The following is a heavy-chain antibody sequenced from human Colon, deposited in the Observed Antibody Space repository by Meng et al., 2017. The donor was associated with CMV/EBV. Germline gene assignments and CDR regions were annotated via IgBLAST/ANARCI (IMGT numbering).Heavy chain of an antibody. J-gene: IGHJ4*02. CDR1: GFNFDNCA. CDR3: VKDIRSGATRDFDH. V-gene: IGHV3-9*01. Sequence: GGSLRLSCAASGFNFDNCAMHWVRHPPGKGLEWVSSITWNSGTLAYADSVKGRFTISRDNAKNSLYLQMNSLRAEDTALYYCVKDIRSGATRDFDHWGQGTLVTVSS. CDR2: ITWNSGTL. D-gene: IGHD6-25*01.